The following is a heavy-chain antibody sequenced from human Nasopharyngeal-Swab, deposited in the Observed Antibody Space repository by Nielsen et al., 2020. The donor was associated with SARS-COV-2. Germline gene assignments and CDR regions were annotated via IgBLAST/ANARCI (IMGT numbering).Heavy chain of an antibody. CDR2: IYTSGST. Sequence: SETLSLTCTVSGGSISSYYWSWIRQPAGKGLEWIGRIYTSGSTNYNPSLKSRVTMSVDTSKNQFSLKLSSVTAADTAVYYCARDQRDGYNQSFDYWGQGTLVTVSS. J-gene: IGHJ4*02. D-gene: IGHD5-24*01. CDR3: ARDQRDGYNQSFDY. V-gene: IGHV4-4*07. CDR1: GGSISSYY.